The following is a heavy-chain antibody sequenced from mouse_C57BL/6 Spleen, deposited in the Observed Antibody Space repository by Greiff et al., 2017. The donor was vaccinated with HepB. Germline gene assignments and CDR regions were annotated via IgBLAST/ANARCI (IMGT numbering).Heavy chain of an antibody. CDR2: IDPSDSYT. Sequence: QVQLKQPGAELVMPGASVKLSCKASGYTFTSYWMHWVKQRPGQGLEWIGEIDPSDSYTNYNQKFKGKSTLTVDKSSSTAYMQLSSLTSEDSAVYYCARSNDPAWFAYWGQGTLVTVSA. V-gene: IGHV1-69*01. CDR1: GYTFTSYW. CDR3: ARSNDPAWFAY. J-gene: IGHJ3*01. D-gene: IGHD2-3*01.